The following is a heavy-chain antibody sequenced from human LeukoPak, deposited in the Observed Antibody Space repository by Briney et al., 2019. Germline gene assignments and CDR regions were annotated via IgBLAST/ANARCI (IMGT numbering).Heavy chain of an antibody. CDR2: ISSSSSYI. D-gene: IGHD2-15*01. V-gene: IGHV3-21*01. J-gene: IGHJ4*02. Sequence: GGSLRLSCVASGFSLSSYNMNWVRQAPGKGLEWVSSISSSSSYIYYADSVKGRFTISRDNAKNSLYLQMNSLRAEDTAVYYCATIPGGYCSGGSCYGSGSYDYWGQGTLVTVSS. CDR3: ATIPGGYCSGGSCYGSGSYDY. CDR1: GFSLSSYN.